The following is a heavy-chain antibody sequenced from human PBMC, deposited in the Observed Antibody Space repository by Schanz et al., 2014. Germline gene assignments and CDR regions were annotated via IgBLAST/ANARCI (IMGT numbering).Heavy chain of an antibody. D-gene: IGHD2-21*01. CDR2: ISRDGTTS. J-gene: IGHJ4*02. CDR1: GFTFSTYA. Sequence: EVQLVESGGGLVQPGGSLRLSCATSGFTFSTYAMSWVRQAPGKGLEWLSYISRDGTTSYYADSVKGRFTISRDNAKNSVYLQMNTLRAEDTAVYYCARGRSLGWCDYWGQGTLVTVSS. CDR3: ARGRSLGWCDY. V-gene: IGHV3-48*04.